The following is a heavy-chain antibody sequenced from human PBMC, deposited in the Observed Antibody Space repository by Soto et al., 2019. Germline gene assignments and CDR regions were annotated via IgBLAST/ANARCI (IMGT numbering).Heavy chain of an antibody. Sequence: SETLSLTCTVSGGSISSYYWNWIRQPPGKGLEWIGYIYYSGSTNYNPSLKSRVTISVDTSKNQFSLKLSSVTAADTAVYYCARVGKAAAGNFNYYYYMDVWGKGTTVTVSS. V-gene: IGHV4-59*01. CDR2: IYYSGST. D-gene: IGHD6-13*01. J-gene: IGHJ6*03. CDR1: GGSISSYY. CDR3: ARVGKAAAGNFNYYYYMDV.